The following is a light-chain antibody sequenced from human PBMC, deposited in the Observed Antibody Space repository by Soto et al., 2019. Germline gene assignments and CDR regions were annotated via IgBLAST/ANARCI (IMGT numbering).Light chain of an antibody. Sequence: QSVLTQSPSASASLGDSVKLTCTLSSGHSSYAIAWHQQQPEKGPRYLMKLSSDGSHSKGDGIPDRFSGSSSGAERYLTISILQSEDEADYYCQTWDTGARVVFGGGTKVTVL. V-gene: IGLV4-69*01. CDR1: SGHSSYA. CDR2: LSSDGSH. CDR3: QTWDTGARVV. J-gene: IGLJ2*01.